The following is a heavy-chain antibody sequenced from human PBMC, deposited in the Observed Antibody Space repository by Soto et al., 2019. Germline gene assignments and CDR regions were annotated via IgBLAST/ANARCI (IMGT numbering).Heavy chain of an antibody. CDR1: GGSVSSGSYY. CDR3: ESVSSDYGGNYYFDY. Sequence: SETLSLTCTDSGGSVSSGSYYWSWIRQPPGKGLEWIGYIYYSGSTNYNPSLKSRVTISVDTSKNQFSLKLSSVTAADTAVYYCESVSSDYGGNYYFDYWGQGTLVTVSS. J-gene: IGHJ4*02. CDR2: IYYSGST. D-gene: IGHD4-17*01. V-gene: IGHV4-61*01.